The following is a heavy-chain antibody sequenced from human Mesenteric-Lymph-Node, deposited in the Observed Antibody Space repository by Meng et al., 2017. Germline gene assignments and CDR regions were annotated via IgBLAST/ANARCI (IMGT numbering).Heavy chain of an antibody. V-gene: IGHV3-21*01. D-gene: IGHD1-14*01. Sequence: GGSLRLSCAASGFTFNSYWMHWLRQVPGKGLEWVSSISSSSSYIYYADSVKGRFTISRDNAKNSLYLQMNSLRAEDTAVYYCARDTNLDYWGQGTLVTVSS. CDR1: GFTFNSYW. J-gene: IGHJ4*02. CDR2: ISSSSSYI. CDR3: ARDTNLDY.